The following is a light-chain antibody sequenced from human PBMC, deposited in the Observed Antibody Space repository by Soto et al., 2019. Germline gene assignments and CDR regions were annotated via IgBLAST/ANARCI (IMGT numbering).Light chain of an antibody. V-gene: IGKV3-11*01. Sequence: EIVLTQSPATLSLSPGEGATLSCRASQSVGRYLVWYQQKPGQAPRLLIYDASNRATGIPARFSGSGSGTDFTLTISSLEPEDFALYYCQQHSSWPRTFGRGTKVEIQ. J-gene: IGKJ1*01. CDR3: QQHSSWPRT. CDR1: QSVGRY. CDR2: DAS.